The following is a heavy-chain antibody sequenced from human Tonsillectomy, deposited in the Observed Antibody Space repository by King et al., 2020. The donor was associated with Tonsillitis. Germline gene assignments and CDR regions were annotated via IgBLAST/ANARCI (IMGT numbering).Heavy chain of an antibody. CDR1: GFTFNTYS. CDR3: ARDDADSSSDAFNI. D-gene: IGHD2-15*01. Sequence: VQLVQSGGGLVKPGGSLRLSCAASGFTFNTYSMNWVRQAPGKGLEWVSSISSSSSYIYYADSVKGRFTISRDNAKNSLYLQMNSLRAEDTAVYYCARDDADSSSDAFNIWGQGTMVTVSS. J-gene: IGHJ3*02. CDR2: ISSSSSYI. V-gene: IGHV3-21*01.